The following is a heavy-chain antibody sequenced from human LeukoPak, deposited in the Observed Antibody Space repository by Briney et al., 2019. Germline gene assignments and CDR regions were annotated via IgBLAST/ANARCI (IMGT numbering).Heavy chain of an antibody. Sequence: ASVKVSCKASGGTFSSYTISWVRQAPGQGLEWMGRIIPILGIANYAQKFQGRVTITADKSTSTAYMELRSLRSEDTAVYYCARVGSRDGYNYYGYWGQGTLVTVSS. CDR1: GGTFSSYT. D-gene: IGHD5-24*01. CDR2: IIPILGIA. CDR3: ARVGSRDGYNYYGY. V-gene: IGHV1-69*02. J-gene: IGHJ4*02.